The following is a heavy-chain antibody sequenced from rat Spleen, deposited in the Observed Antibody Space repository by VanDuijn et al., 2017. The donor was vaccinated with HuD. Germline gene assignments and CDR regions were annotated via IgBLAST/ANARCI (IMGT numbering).Heavy chain of an antibody. CDR2: ISYDGRST. D-gene: IGHD1-10*01. V-gene: IGHV5-7*01. J-gene: IGHJ2*01. CDR1: GFTFSNYY. CDR3: ARRGQLFDY. Sequence: EVKLVESGGGLVQPGRSLKLSCAASGFTFSNYYMAWVRQAPKKGLEWVATISYDGRSTYYRDSVKGRFTISRDNAKSTLYLQMNSLRSEDTATYYCARRGQLFDYWGQGVMVTVSS.